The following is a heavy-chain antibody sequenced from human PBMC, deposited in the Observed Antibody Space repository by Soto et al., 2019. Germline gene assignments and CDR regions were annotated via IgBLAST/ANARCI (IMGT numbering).Heavy chain of an antibody. CDR2: ISGPGSIT. CDR3: AKGGFWVHYGMDV. Sequence: EVQLLESGGGLVQPGGSLRLSCAASGSSFSSYAMNWVRQAPGKGLEWVSSISGPGSITYYADSVKGRFTISRDNSNDMLYMQMNGLRVEDTAVYYCAKGGFWVHYGMDVWGQGTTVNVSS. V-gene: IGHV3-23*01. CDR1: GSSFSSYA. J-gene: IGHJ6*02. D-gene: IGHD3-16*01.